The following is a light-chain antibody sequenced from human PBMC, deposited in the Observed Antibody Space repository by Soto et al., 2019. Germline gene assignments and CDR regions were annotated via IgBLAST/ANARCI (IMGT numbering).Light chain of an antibody. Sequence: GAKVVISLTATQVSCNYLHWFQQKPGKAPRLLIFDVSSLQTGIPARFSGGGSGTDFALTISSLEPEDLAVYYCQQYYGRPRTFGQGTKVDNK. V-gene: IGKV1-33*01. CDR2: DVS. J-gene: IGKJ1*01. CDR1: QVSCNY. CDR3: QQYYGRPRT.